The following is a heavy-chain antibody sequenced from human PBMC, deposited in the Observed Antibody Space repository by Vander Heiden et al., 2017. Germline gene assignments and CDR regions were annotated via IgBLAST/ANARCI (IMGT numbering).Heavy chain of an antibody. Sequence: QVQLQEWGAGLLKPSETLSLTCAAYGGSFSDYYWSCIRQPPGKGLEWIGGSDHSGSTNYNPSLKSRITISVDTSKSQFSLKLHAVTAADTGVYFCARGGRYSWFGTWGQGTLVTVSS. J-gene: IGHJ5*02. V-gene: IGHV4-34*01. CDR3: ARGGRYSWFGT. CDR1: GGSFSDYY. CDR2: SDHSGST.